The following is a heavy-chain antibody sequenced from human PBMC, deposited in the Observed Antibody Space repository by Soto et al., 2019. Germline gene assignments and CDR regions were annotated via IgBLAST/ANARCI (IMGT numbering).Heavy chain of an antibody. J-gene: IGHJ4*02. D-gene: IGHD4-17*01. CDR2: IKQDGSEK. Sequence: GGSLRLSCAASGFTFSSYWMSWVRQAPGKGLEWVANIKQDGSEKYYVDSVKGRFTISRDNAKNSLCLQMNSLRDEDTAVYYCARSDYASYFDSWGQGTLVTVSS. CDR3: ARSDYASYFDS. CDR1: GFTFSSYW. V-gene: IGHV3-7*04.